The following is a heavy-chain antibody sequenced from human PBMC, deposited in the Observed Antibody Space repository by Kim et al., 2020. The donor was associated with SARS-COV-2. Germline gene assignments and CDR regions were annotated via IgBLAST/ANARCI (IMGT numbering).Heavy chain of an antibody. Sequence: AASGKGRFTISRDNSKNTLYLQMNRLRAEDTAVYYCAKDRDSSGWYYFDYWGQGTLVTVSS. D-gene: IGHD6-19*01. CDR3: AKDRDSSGWYYFDY. J-gene: IGHJ4*02. V-gene: IGHV3-30*02.